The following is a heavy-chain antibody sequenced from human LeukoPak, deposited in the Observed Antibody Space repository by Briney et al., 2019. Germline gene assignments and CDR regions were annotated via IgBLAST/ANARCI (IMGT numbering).Heavy chain of an antibody. CDR2: ISSSGSTI. CDR1: GFTFSSYE. D-gene: IGHD2-2*01. Sequence: GGSLRLSCAASGFTFSSYEMNWVRQAPGKGLEWVSYISSSGSTIYYADSVKGRFTISRDNAKNSLYLQMNSLRAEDTALYYCARDTDCSSTSCPFDYWGQGTLVTVSS. CDR3: ARDTDCSSTSCPFDY. V-gene: IGHV3-48*03. J-gene: IGHJ4*02.